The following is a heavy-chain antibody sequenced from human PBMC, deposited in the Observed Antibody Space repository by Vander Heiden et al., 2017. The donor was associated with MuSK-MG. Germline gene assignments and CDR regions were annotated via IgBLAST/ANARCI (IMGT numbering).Heavy chain of an antibody. Sequence: QVQIQQWGAGLLRPSETLSLTCAVSGGSFSGHYWSWVRQAPGKGLEWIGEVSHSGSTNYNPSVKSRVTLSVDTSKNQIYLQLTSVTVADTAIYYCTRRPDGSDFWGQGRLVRVSS. D-gene: IGHD2-2*01. CDR3: TRRPDGSDF. J-gene: IGHJ3*01. V-gene: IGHV4-34*02. CDR1: GGSFSGHY. CDR2: VSHSGST.